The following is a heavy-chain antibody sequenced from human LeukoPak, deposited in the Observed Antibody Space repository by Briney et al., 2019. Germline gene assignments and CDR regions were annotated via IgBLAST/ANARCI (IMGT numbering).Heavy chain of an antibody. V-gene: IGHV1-69*01. J-gene: IGHJ6*04. CDR1: GGTFSIYA. CDR2: IIPIFGAA. CDR3: ARGPRGVVVPAAMDYYYYYGMDV. Sequence: SVTVSFTASGGTFSIYAISWVRQAPGQGLGWRGGIIPIFGAANYTQKFQGRVTITADESTSTAYMELSSLRSKDTAVYYCARGPRGVVVPAAMDYYYYYGMDVWGKGTTVTVSS. D-gene: IGHD2-2*01.